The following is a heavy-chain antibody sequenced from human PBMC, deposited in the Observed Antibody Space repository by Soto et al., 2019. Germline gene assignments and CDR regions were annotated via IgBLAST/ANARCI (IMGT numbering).Heavy chain of an antibody. CDR3: ARHQPGYSPGYGLGY. CDR2: ISSSSSYI. CDR1: GFTFSSYS. D-gene: IGHD5-18*01. V-gene: IGHV3-21*01. Sequence: EVQLVESGGGLVKPGGSLRLSCAASGFTFSSYSMNWVRQAPGKGLEWVSSISSSSSYIYYADAVKGRFTISRDNAKNSRYLQMNSLRADDTAVYYCARHQPGYSPGYGLGYWGQGTLVTVSS. J-gene: IGHJ4*02.